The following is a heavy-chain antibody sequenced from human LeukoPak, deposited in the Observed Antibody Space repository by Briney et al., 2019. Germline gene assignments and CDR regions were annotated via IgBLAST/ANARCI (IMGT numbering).Heavy chain of an antibody. D-gene: IGHD2-15*01. J-gene: IGHJ5*02. CDR1: GFTFRSYN. CDR2: ITGGSTTI. V-gene: IGHV3-48*04. Sequence: GGSLRLSCAASGFTFRSYNMNWVRQAPGKGLEWVSYITGGSTTIYYSDSVKGRFTISRDNAKNSLYLQMNSLRAEDTAVYYCARDGIVVEGFDPWGQGTLVTVSS. CDR3: ARDGIVVEGFDP.